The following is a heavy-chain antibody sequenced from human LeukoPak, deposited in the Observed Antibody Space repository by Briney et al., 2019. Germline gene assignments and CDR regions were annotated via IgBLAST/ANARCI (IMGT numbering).Heavy chain of an antibody. CDR1: GGSISGYH. J-gene: IGHJ4*02. D-gene: IGHD3-16*01. V-gene: IGHV4-4*07. CDR3: GRGAPFRGVES. CDR2: IYTSGST. Sequence: SETLSLTCTVSGGSISGYHWSWIRQPAGKGLEWIGRIYTSGSTSYNPSLKSRVTISVDTSKNQFSLKLTSVTAADTAVYYCGRGAPFRGVESWGQGTLVTVSS.